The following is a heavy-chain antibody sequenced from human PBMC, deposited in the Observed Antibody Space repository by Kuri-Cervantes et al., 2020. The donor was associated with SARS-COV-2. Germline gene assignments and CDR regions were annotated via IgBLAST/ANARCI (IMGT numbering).Heavy chain of an antibody. J-gene: IGHJ6*03. CDR2: IYTSGST. V-gene: IGHV4-61*09. Sequence: SETLSLTCTVSGGSISSGSYYWSWIRQPAGKGLEWIGYIYTSGSTNYNPSLKGRVTISVDTSKNQFSLKLSSVTAADTAVYYCARARYCSGGSCYSEVPAYYYYMDVWGKGTTVTVSS. D-gene: IGHD2-15*01. CDR3: ARARYCSGGSCYSEVPAYYYYMDV. CDR1: GGSISSGSYY.